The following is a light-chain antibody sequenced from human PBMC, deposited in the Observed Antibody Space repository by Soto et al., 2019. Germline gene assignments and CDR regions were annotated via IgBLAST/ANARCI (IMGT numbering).Light chain of an antibody. CDR1: QSVSIN. V-gene: IGKV3-15*01. CDR2: GAS. J-gene: IGKJ1*01. Sequence: EIVMTQSPATLSVSPGERATLSCRASQSVSINLAWYQQKPGQAPRPLIYGASTRATGIPDRFSGSGSETEFTLIISSLQSEDSAIYYCQQYNNWPRTFGQGTKVDIK. CDR3: QQYNNWPRT.